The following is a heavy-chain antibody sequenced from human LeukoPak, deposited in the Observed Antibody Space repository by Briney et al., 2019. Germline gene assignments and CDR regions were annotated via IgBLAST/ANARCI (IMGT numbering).Heavy chain of an antibody. D-gene: IGHD6-19*01. CDR1: GGSISSYY. CDR3: ARVGSSGWYSGDY. CDR2: IYYSGST. V-gene: IGHV4-59*01. J-gene: IGHJ4*02. Sequence: TSETLSLTCTVSGGSISSYYWSWIRQPPGKGLEWIGYIYYSGSTNYNPSLKSRVTISVDTSKNQFSLKLSSVTAADTAVYYCARVGSSGWYSGDYWGQGTLATVSS.